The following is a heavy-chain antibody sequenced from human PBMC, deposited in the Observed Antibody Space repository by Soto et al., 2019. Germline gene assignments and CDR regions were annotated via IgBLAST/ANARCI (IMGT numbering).Heavy chain of an antibody. CDR2: ISSSGSTI. J-gene: IGHJ6*01. Sequence: PGGSLRLSCAASGFTFSSYEMNWVRQAPGKGLEWVSYISSSGSTIYYADSVKGRFTISRDNAKNSLYLQMNSLRAEDTAVYYCASGVDTAMVYYYYGMDVWGQGTTVTV. V-gene: IGHV3-48*03. D-gene: IGHD5-18*01. CDR3: ASGVDTAMVYYYYGMDV. CDR1: GFTFSSYE.